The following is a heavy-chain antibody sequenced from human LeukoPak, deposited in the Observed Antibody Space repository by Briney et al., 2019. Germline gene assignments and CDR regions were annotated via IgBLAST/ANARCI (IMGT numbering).Heavy chain of an antibody. D-gene: IGHD3-3*01. CDR3: ARANTIFGVVIPDYFDY. CDR1: GGSISSGGYS. J-gene: IGHJ4*02. Sequence: PSQTLSLTRAVSGGSISSGGYSWSWIRQPPGKGLEWIGYIYHSGSTYYNPSLKSRVTISVDRSKNQFSLKLSSVTAADTAVYYCARANTIFGVVIPDYFDYWGQGTLVTVSS. CDR2: IYHSGST. V-gene: IGHV4-30-2*01.